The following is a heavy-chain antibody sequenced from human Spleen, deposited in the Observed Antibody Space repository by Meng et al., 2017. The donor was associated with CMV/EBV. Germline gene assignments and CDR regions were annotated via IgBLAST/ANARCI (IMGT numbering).Heavy chain of an antibody. Sequence: GESLKISCAASGFTFSSYEMNWVRQAPGKGLEWVSYISSSGSTTHYADSVKGRFTISRDNAKNSLYLQMNSLSAEDTAVYYCARAVAVAAPFEYWGQGTLVTVSS. CDR2: ISSSGSTT. CDR3: ARAVAVAAPFEY. J-gene: IGHJ4*02. D-gene: IGHD6-19*01. CDR1: GFTFSSYE. V-gene: IGHV3-48*03.